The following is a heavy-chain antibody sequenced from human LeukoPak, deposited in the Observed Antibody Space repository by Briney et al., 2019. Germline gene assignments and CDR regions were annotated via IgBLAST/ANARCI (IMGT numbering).Heavy chain of an antibody. Sequence: SETLSLTCAVYGGSFSGYYWSWIRQPPGKGLEWIGEINHSGSTNYNPSLKSRDTISVDTSKNQFSLKLSSVTAADTAVYYCARGKRGYSYGLDYWGQGTLVTVSS. CDR3: ARGKRGYSYGLDY. V-gene: IGHV4-34*01. CDR2: INHSGST. J-gene: IGHJ4*02. D-gene: IGHD5-18*01. CDR1: GGSFSGYY.